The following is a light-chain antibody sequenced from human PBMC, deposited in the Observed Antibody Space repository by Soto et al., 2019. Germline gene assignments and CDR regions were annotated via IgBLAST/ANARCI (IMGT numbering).Light chain of an antibody. V-gene: IGLV2-14*01. J-gene: IGLJ3*02. CDR2: EVT. Sequence: QSALTQPASVSGSPGQSIAISCTGTRSDVGAYNYVSWYQQHPGKAPKLMISEVTNRPSGVSDRFSGSKSGNTASLAITGLQAEDEADYYCQAYDYSLTASVFGGGTKVTVL. CDR1: RSDVGAYNY. CDR3: QAYDYSLTASV.